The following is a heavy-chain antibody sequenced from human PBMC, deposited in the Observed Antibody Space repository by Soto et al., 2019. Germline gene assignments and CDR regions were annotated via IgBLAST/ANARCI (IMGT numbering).Heavy chain of an antibody. CDR2: IYYSGST. CDR1: VGSISIYY. Sequence: PSETLSLTCTFSVGSISIYYWSWIRQPPGKGLEWIGYIYYSGSTNYNPSLKSRVTISVDTSKNQFSLKLSSVTAADTAVYYCARAGFAPQDFDDWGQGTMFTVSS. CDR3: ARAGFAPQDFDD. J-gene: IGHJ4*02. V-gene: IGHV4-59*01.